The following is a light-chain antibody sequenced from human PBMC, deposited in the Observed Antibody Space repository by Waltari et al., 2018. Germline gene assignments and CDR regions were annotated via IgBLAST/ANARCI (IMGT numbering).Light chain of an antibody. J-gene: IGKJ2*01. CDR1: QSVFLSSNNKNY. CDR2: WAS. CDR3: LQYFDVPQT. Sequence: VMTQSPDSLAVSLGERATLTCRSSQSVFLSSNNKNYVAWYLHKPGPPPNFRIYWASFREAGVPDRFTGSGSGTQFTLTISSLQAEDVAVYFCLQYFDVPQTFGQGTKLEI. V-gene: IGKV4-1*01.